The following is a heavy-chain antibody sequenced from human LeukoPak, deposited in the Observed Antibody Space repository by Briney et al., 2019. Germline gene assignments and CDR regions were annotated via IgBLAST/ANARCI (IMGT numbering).Heavy chain of an antibody. V-gene: IGHV3-64*01. Sequence: GGSLRLSCAASGFTFSNYAMHWVRQAPGKGLEYGSAISSNGGSTYYANSVKGRFTISRDNSKNTLYLQMGSLRPEDMAVYYCAILGDYSESYYDSAFDYWGQGNLVTVSS. CDR3: AILGDYSESYYDSAFDY. D-gene: IGHD1-26*01. CDR2: ISSNGGST. J-gene: IGHJ4*02. CDR1: GFTFSNYA.